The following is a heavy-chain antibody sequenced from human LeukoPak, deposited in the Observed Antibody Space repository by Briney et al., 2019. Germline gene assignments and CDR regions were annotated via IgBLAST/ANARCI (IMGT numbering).Heavy chain of an antibody. Sequence: ASVKVSCKASGYTFTSYDINWVRQATGQGLEWMGWMNPNSGDTIYAQNFQGRVTVTRDTSISTAYMELSRLRSDDTAVYYCACWGGGNQGHWGQGTLVTVSS. J-gene: IGHJ4*02. D-gene: IGHD4-23*01. V-gene: IGHV1-8*01. CDR3: ACWGGGNQGH. CDR1: GYTFTSYD. CDR2: MNPNSGDT.